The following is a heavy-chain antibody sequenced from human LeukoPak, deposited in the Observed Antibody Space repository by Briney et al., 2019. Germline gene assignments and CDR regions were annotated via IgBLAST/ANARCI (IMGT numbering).Heavy chain of an antibody. CDR1: GGSISSYY. J-gene: IGHJ3*02. V-gene: IGHV4-59*01. CDR3: ARGMDYDYVWDTPNDAFDI. Sequence: PSETLSLTCTVSGGSISSYYWSWIRQPPGKGLEWIGYIYYSGSTNYNPSLKSRVTISVDTSKNQFSLKLSSVTAADTAVYYCARGMDYDYVWDTPNDAFDIWGQGTMVTVSS. D-gene: IGHD3-16*01. CDR2: IYYSGST.